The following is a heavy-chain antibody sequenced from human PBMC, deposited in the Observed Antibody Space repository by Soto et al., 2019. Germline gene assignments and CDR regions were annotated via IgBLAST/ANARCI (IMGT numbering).Heavy chain of an antibody. D-gene: IGHD6-19*01. CDR2: VSYDGSNK. CDR1: GFTFSSDG. CDR3: AKEEGSGWSKMGGYYYYGMDV. J-gene: IGHJ6*02. V-gene: IGHV3-30*18. Sequence: GGSLSLSCAASGFTFSSDGIHWVCQAQGPGLERVAVVSYDGSNKDYADSVKGRFTISRDNSKNTLYLQMNSLRAEDTAVYYCAKEEGSGWSKMGGYYYYGMDVWGQGTTVTVSS.